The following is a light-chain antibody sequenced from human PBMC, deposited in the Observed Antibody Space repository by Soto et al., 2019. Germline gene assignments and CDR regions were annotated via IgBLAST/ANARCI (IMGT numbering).Light chain of an antibody. CDR2: EVS. CDR1: SSNIGNNY. V-gene: IGLV1-51*01. Sequence: QSVLTQPPSVSAAPGQKVTISCSGSSSNIGNNYVSWYQQLPGTAPRLMIYEVSSRPSGVSNRFSGSKSGNTASLTISGLQAEDEAQYYCSSYSSANTVIFGGGTKLTVL. CDR3: SSYSSANTVI. J-gene: IGLJ2*01.